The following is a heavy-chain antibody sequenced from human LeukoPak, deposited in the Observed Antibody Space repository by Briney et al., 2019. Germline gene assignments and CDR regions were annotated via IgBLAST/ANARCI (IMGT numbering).Heavy chain of an antibody. CDR2: IYSGYGT. V-gene: IGHV3-53*01. CDR3: ATAEGEN. D-gene: IGHD3-16*01. CDR1: GFTFSSYW. Sequence: GRSLRLSCVASGFTFSSYWMHWVRQAPGKGLEWVSIIYSGYGTYYADSVKGRFTISRDNSKNTLYLQMNSLRAEDTAVYYCATAEGENWGQGTLVTVSS. J-gene: IGHJ4*02.